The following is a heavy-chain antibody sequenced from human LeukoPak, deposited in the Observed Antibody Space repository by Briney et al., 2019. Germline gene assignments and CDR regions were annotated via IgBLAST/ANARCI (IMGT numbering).Heavy chain of an antibody. J-gene: IGHJ4*02. Sequence: PGGSLRLSCAASGFTFSSYEMNWVRQAPGKGLEWVSFISSSGTTIYYADSVKGRFTISRDNAKNSLYLQMNSLRAEDTAVYYCARNPPPLGAFYYGSGSYFYCWGQGTLVTVSS. V-gene: IGHV3-48*03. D-gene: IGHD3-10*01. CDR3: ARNPPPLGAFYYGSGSYFYC. CDR1: GFTFSSYE. CDR2: ISSSGTTI.